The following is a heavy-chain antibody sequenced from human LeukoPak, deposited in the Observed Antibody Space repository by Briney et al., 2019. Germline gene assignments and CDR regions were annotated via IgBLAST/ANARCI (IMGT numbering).Heavy chain of an antibody. Sequence: GGSLRLSCVASGFTFSRYAMNWVRQAPGKGLEWVSAITGSGDSTYYAGSVKGRFTISRDNSKNILYLQMNSLRAEDSATYYCARDRGVPYFGSGRGLYNWFDPWGQETLVTVSS. J-gene: IGHJ5*02. CDR1: GFTFSRYA. V-gene: IGHV3-23*01. D-gene: IGHD3-10*01. CDR2: ITGSGDST. CDR3: ARDRGVPYFGSGRGLYNWFDP.